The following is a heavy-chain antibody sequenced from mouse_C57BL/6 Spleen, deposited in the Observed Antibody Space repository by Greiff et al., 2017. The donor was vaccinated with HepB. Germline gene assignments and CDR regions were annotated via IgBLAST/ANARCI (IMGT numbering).Heavy chain of an antibody. Sequence: EVHLVESGGGLVQPGGSMKLSCVASGFTFSNYWMNWVRQSPEKGLEWVAQIRLKSDNYATHYAESVKGRFTISRDDSKSSVYLQMNNLRAEDTGIYYCINYGSRGYYYAMDYWGQGTSVTVSS. J-gene: IGHJ4*01. CDR3: INYGSRGYYYAMDY. CDR1: GFTFSNYW. CDR2: IRLKSDNYAT. V-gene: IGHV6-3*01. D-gene: IGHD1-1*01.